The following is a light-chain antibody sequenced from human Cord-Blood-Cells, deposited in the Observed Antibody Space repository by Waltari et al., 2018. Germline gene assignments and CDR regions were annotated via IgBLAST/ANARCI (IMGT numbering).Light chain of an antibody. CDR2: SIN. V-gene: IGLV8-61*01. Sequence: QTVVTQEPSFSVSPGGTVTLTCGLSSGSVSTSYYPSWYQQTPGQAPRTLIYSINPRSSGVPDRFSGSILGNKAALTITGAHADDESDYYCVLYMGSGIWVFGGGTKLTVL. CDR1: SGSVSTSYY. CDR3: VLYMGSGIWV. J-gene: IGLJ3*02.